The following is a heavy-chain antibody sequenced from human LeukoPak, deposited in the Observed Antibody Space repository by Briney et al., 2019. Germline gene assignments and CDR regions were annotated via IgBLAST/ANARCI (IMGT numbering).Heavy chain of an antibody. CDR2: TKQDGSEK. Sequence: GGSLTLSCAASGFTFSRYWMSWVRQAPGKGLEWVANTKQDGSEKYYLESVKGRFTISRDNAKNSLYLHMNSLRGEDTAVYYCTLSSGNYAITFDYWGQGTLVTVSS. J-gene: IGHJ4*02. V-gene: IGHV3-7*01. CDR1: GFTFSRYW. CDR3: TLSSGNYAITFDY. D-gene: IGHD1-26*01.